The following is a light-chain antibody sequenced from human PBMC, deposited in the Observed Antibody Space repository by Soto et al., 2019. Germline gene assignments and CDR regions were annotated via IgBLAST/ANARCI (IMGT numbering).Light chain of an antibody. V-gene: IGKV1-27*01. CDR3: QKSNSSPFT. CDR1: RDIANY. J-gene: IGKJ3*01. CDR2: GAS. Sequence: DIQMTQSPSSLSASVGDRVTITCRASRDIANYSAWYQQKPGKVPQLLIYGASTLQSGVPSRFSGSGSGTDFTLTISSLQPEDVATYYCQKSNSSPFTFGPGTKVNIK.